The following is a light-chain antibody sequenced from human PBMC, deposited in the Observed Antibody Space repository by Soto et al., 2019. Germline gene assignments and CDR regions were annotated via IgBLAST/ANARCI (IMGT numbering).Light chain of an antibody. CDR3: QRYERPPFA. Sequence: EIVLTQSPATLSLFPGDRATLSCRASQRVSNSYLAWFQQTPCQAPRLLIYEASSRAAGVPDRVRGGGSGTDFTLTFSALEPEDFALYFCQRYERPPFAFGQGTRLEI. J-gene: IGKJ2*01. V-gene: IGKV3D-20*02. CDR2: EAS. CDR1: QRVSNSY.